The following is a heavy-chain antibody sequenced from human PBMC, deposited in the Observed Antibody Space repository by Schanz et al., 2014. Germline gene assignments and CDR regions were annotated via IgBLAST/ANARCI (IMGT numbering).Heavy chain of an antibody. CDR1: GFIFSNHG. CDR2: IQHDGSRT. CDR3: STAWLSIYRADH. V-gene: IGHV3-30*02. J-gene: IGHJ5*02. Sequence: QAELVESGGGVVQPGGSLRLSCEASGFIFSNHGMNWVRQAPGKGLEWVAFIQHDGSRTYYTASLKGRFTIPRDKSKALFYLQINSPRDEYTAVYYCSTAWLSIYRADHWGQGTLVSVSS. D-gene: IGHD4-4*01.